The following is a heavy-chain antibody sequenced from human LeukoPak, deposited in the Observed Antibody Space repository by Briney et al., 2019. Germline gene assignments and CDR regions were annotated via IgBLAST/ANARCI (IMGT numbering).Heavy chain of an antibody. CDR3: ASYDSSGLPGGYYYYMDV. D-gene: IGHD3-22*01. CDR2: ISYDGSNK. J-gene: IGHJ6*03. CDR1: GFTFSSYG. V-gene: IGHV3-30*03. Sequence: PGGSLRLSCAASGFTFSSYGMHWVRQAPGKGLEWVAVISYDGSNKYYADSVKGRFTISRDNAKNSLYLQMNSLRAEDTAVYYCASYDSSGLPGGYYYYMDVWGKGTTVTVSS.